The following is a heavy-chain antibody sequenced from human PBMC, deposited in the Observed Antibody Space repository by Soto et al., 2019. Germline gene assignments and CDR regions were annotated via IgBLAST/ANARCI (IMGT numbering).Heavy chain of an antibody. Sequence: SETLSLTCTVSGGSISSGDYYWSWIRQPPGKGLEWIGYIYYSGSTYYNPSLKSRVTISVDTSKNQFSLKLSSVTAADTAVYYCARSDDSHYYGSGSLYNWFDPWGQGTLVTVS. CDR2: IYYSGST. CDR3: ARSDDSHYYGSGSLYNWFDP. V-gene: IGHV4-30-4*01. J-gene: IGHJ5*02. CDR1: GGSISSGDYY. D-gene: IGHD3-10*01.